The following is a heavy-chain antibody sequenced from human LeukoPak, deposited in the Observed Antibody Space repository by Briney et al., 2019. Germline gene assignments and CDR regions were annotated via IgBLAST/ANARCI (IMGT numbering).Heavy chain of an antibody. CDR1: GGSFSGYY. CDR2: INHSGST. V-gene: IGHV4-34*01. CDR3: ARALPTVVLRFLEWLPDYFDY. Sequence: SETLSLTCAVYGGSFSGYYWSWIRQPPGKGLEWIGEINHSGSTNYNPSLKSRVTISVDTFKNQFSLKLSSVTAADTAVYYCARALPTVVLRFLEWLPDYFDYWGQGTLVTVSS. J-gene: IGHJ4*02. D-gene: IGHD3-3*01.